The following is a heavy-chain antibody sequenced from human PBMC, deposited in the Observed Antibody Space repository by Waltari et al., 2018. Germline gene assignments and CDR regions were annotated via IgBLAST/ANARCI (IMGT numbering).Heavy chain of an antibody. J-gene: IGHJ4*02. Sequence: EVQLLESGGGLVQPGGSLRLSCAASGFTFSSYAMSWVRQAPGKGLEWVSAISGSGGSTYYADSVKGRFTISRDNSKNTLYLQMNSLRAEDTAVYYCARDQWDDSSGLDYWGQGTLVTVSS. CDR1: GFTFSSYA. CDR3: ARDQWDDSSGLDY. D-gene: IGHD3-22*01. CDR2: ISGSGGST. V-gene: IGHV3-23*01.